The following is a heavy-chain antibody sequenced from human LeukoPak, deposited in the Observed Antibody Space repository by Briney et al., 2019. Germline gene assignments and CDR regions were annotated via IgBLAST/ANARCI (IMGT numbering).Heavy chain of an antibody. D-gene: IGHD5-24*01. Sequence: SGTLSLTCTVSGGSISSGSYYWSWIRQPAGKGLEWIGRIYTSGSTNYNPSLKSRVTISVDTSKNQFSLKLSSVTAADTAVYYCAREGVMATIDYWGQGTLVTVSS. V-gene: IGHV4-61*02. CDR1: GGSISSGSYY. CDR2: IYTSGST. CDR3: AREGVMATIDY. J-gene: IGHJ4*02.